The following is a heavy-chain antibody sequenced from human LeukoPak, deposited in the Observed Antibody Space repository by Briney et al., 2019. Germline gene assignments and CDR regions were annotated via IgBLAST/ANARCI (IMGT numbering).Heavy chain of an antibody. CDR3: ARGKKKPAYCGGDCSKARAFDI. V-gene: IGHV4-34*01. Sequence: TPSETLSLTCAVYGGSFSGYYWSWIRQPPGKGLEWIGEINHSGSTNYNPSLKSGVTISVDTSKNQFSLKLSAVTAADTAVYYCARGKKKPAYCGGDCSKARAFDIWGQGTMVTVSS. D-gene: IGHD2-21*02. CDR1: GGSFSGYY. CDR2: INHSGST. J-gene: IGHJ3*02.